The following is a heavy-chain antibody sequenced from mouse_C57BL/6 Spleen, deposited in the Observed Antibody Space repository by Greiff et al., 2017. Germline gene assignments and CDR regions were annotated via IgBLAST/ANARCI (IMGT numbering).Heavy chain of an antibody. D-gene: IGHD3-3*01. CDR1: GYTFTSYW. CDR3: ATGPADYFDD. V-gene: IGHV1-72*01. J-gene: IGHJ2*01. CDR2: IDPNSGGT. Sequence: QVQLQQPGAELVKPGASVKVSCKASGYTFTSYWMHWVKQRPGQGLEWIGRIDPNSGGTKYNEKFKSKATLTVDKPSSTAYMQRSSLTSEDSAVYDSATGPADYFDDWGQGTTLTVSS.